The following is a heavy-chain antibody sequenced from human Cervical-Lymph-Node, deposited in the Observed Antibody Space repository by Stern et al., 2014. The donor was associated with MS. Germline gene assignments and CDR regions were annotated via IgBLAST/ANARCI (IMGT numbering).Heavy chain of an antibody. Sequence: VQLEESGAEVKKPGSSVKVSCKASGGTFSSYAISWVRQAPGQGLEWMGGIIPIFGTANYAQKFQGRVTITADESTSTAYMELSSLRSEDTAVYYCARRLVGTGLRFDPWGQGTLVTVSS. V-gene: IGHV1-69*01. CDR2: IIPIFGTA. J-gene: IGHJ5*02. CDR3: ARRLVGTGLRFDP. D-gene: IGHD2-2*01. CDR1: GGTFSSYA.